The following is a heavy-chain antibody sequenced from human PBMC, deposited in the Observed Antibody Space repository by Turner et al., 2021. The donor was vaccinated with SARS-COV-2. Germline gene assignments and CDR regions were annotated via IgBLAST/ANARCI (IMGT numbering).Heavy chain of an antibody. CDR2: IHPSGTT. D-gene: IGHD2-15*01. V-gene: IGHV4-34*02. CDR1: GGSFSRYY. CDR3: AKGDDSRKSGLL. J-gene: IGHJ4*02. Sequence: QVQLQQWGAGLLKPSETLSLTCAVYGGSFSRYYWTWIRQPPEKGLEWIGEIHPSGTTYHNPSLKGRVTMSVDTSKNQFYLKVSSVTAADTAVYYCAKGDDSRKSGLLWGQGTLVTVSS.